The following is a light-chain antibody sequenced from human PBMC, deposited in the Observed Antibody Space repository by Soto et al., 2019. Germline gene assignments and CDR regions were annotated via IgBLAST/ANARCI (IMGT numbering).Light chain of an antibody. CDR2: DVS. V-gene: IGLV2-14*01. Sequence: QSALTQPASVSGSPGQSITISCXXXXXDVGVYNYVSWYQQHPGKAPKLIIYDVSNRPSGVSNRFSGSKSGNTASLTISGLQAEDEADYYCSSYTSSSTVVFGGGTKLTVL. J-gene: IGLJ2*01. CDR1: XXDVGVYNY. CDR3: SSYTSSSTVV.